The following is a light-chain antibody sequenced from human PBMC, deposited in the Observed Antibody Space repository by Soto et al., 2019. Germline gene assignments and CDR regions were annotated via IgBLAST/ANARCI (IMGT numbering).Light chain of an antibody. Sequence: DIQLTQSPSTLSSAVGDSVTSSCRAGQNIRNLLAWYQQKPGKAPKPLIYDASTLKTGVPSRFSGSGSGSEFNFTITGLQPDDFATYFCQQYNTYSTFGQGTRLEI. V-gene: IGKV1-5*01. J-gene: IGKJ5*01. CDR3: QQYNTYST. CDR1: QNIRNL. CDR2: DAS.